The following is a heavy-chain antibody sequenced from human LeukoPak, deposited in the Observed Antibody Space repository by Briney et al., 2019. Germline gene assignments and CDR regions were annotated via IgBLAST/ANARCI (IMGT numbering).Heavy chain of an antibody. CDR3: ARERVGNSSWLDY. CDR2: IIPILGIA. V-gene: IGHV1-69*04. CDR1: GGTFSSYA. D-gene: IGHD6-13*01. J-gene: IGHJ4*02. Sequence: ASVKVSCKASGGTFSSYAISWVRQAPGQGLEWMGRIIPILGIANYAQKFQGRVTITADKSTSTAYMELSSLRSEDTAVYYCARERVGNSSWLDYWGQGTLVTVSS.